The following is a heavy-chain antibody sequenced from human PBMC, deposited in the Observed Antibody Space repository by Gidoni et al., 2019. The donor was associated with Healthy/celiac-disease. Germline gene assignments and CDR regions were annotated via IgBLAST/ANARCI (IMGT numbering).Heavy chain of an antibody. CDR3: AIDPHPDPPHHSFWHYYYDSSGRGGDAFDI. Sequence: QVQLVQSGAEVKKPGASVKVSCKASGYTFTSYGISWVRQAPGQGLEWMGWISAYNGNTNYAQKLQGRVTITTDTATSTAYMELRSLRSDDTAVYYCAIDPHPDPPHHSFWHYYYDSSGRGGDAFDIWGQGTMVTVSS. V-gene: IGHV1-18*04. J-gene: IGHJ3*02. CDR1: GYTFTSYG. D-gene: IGHD3-22*01. CDR2: ISAYNGNT.